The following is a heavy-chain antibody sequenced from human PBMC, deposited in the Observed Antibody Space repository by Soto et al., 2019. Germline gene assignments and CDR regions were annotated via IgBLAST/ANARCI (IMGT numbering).Heavy chain of an antibody. Sequence: SVKVSCKASGGTFSSYAISWVRQAPGQGLEWMGGIIPIFGTANYAQKFQGRVTITADESTSTAYMALSSLRSEDTAVYYCASLKIRTSSGSFYYYGMDVWGQGTTVTVSS. V-gene: IGHV1-69*13. J-gene: IGHJ6*02. CDR3: ASLKIRTSSGSFYYYGMDV. D-gene: IGHD1-26*01. CDR1: GGTFSSYA. CDR2: IIPIFGTA.